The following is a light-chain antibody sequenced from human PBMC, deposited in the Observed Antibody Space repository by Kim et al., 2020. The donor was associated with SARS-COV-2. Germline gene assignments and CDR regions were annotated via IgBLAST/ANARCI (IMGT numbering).Light chain of an antibody. CDR2: EAS. J-gene: IGKJ1*01. V-gene: IGKV3-20*01. CDR1: QSVYSNY. Sequence: EIVLTQSAGTLSLSPGDRATLSCRASQSVYSNYLAWYQQKPGQAPRLLIYEASSRATGIPDRFSGSGSGTDFTLTIRRLQPEDFAVYYCQQYGSSWTFGQGTKVEIK. CDR3: QQYGSSWT.